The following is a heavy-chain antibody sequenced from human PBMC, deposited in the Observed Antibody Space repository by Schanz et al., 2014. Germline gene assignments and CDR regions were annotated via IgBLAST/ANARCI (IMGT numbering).Heavy chain of an antibody. CDR2: IRSDNNYI. CDR1: GFPFSTYS. J-gene: IGHJ4*02. Sequence: EVQLVESGGGLVKPGGSLRLSCVASGFPFSTYSIHWVRQAPGKGLEWVSYIRSDNNYIYYADSVKGRFTISRDNAKNSLFLQMNSLRGDDTAIYYCVKGGTNTLDSWGQGTLVTVSS. CDR3: VKGGTNTLDS. V-gene: IGHV3-21*01.